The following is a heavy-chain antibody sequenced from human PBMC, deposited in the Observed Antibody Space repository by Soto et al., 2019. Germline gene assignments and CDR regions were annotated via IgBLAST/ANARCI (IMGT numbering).Heavy chain of an antibody. CDR1: GGSISSGGYY. Sequence: SETLSLTCTVSGGSISSGGYYWSWIRQHPGKGLEWIGYIYYSGSTYYNPSLKSRVTISVDTSKNQFSLKLSSVTAADTAVYYCARDNRYITGTTYYYYGMDVWGQGTTVT. V-gene: IGHV4-31*03. D-gene: IGHD1-7*01. CDR3: ARDNRYITGTTYYYYGMDV. J-gene: IGHJ6*02. CDR2: IYYSGST.